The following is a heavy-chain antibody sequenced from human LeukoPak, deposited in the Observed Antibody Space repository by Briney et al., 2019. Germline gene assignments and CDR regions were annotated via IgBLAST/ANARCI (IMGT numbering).Heavy chain of an antibody. D-gene: IGHD3-22*01. CDR2: IYRSGNT. CDR1: GFTVSSSY. J-gene: IGHJ4*02. CDR3: AREGDNNSGYGS. Sequence: GSLRLSCAASGFTVSSSYMSWVRQAPGKGLEWVSVIYRSGNTYYADSVKGRFSISRDSSRNTLHLQMNNLRAEDTAVYYCAREGDNNSGYGSWGQGTLVTVSS. V-gene: IGHV3-53*01.